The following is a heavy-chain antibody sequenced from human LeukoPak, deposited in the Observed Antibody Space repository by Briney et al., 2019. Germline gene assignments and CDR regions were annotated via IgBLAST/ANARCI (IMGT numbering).Heavy chain of an antibody. CDR3: ARDYCGSGKGDWFDP. J-gene: IGHJ5*02. CDR1: GGSISSGDYY. Sequence: SSETLSLTCTVSGGSISSGDYYWSWIRQPPGKGLEWIGYIYYSGSTYHNPSLKSRVTISVDTYKNQFSLKLSSVTAADTAVYYCARDYCGSGKGDWFDPWGQGTLVTVSS. D-gene: IGHD3-10*01. V-gene: IGHV4-30-4*01. CDR2: IYYSGST.